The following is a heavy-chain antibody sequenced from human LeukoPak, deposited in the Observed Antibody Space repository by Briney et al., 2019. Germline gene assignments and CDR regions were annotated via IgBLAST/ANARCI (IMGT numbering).Heavy chain of an antibody. CDR2: ISYDGSNK. V-gene: IGHV3-30*03. CDR3: ARVRYYGSGNPYYFDY. Sequence: GGSLRLSCAASGFTFSSYGMHWVRQAPGKGLEWVAVISYDGSNKYYADSVKGRFTISRDNSKNTLYLQMNSLRAEDTAVYYCARVRYYGSGNPYYFDYWGQGTLVTVSS. D-gene: IGHD3-10*01. CDR1: GFTFSSYG. J-gene: IGHJ4*02.